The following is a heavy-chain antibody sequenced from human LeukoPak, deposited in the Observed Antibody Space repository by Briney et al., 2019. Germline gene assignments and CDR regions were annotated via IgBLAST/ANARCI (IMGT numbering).Heavy chain of an antibody. Sequence: GRSLRLSCAASGFTFSSYAMHWVRQAPGKGLEWVAVISYDGSNKYYADSVKGRFTISRDNSKNTLYLQMNSLRAKDTAVYYCARDSYDSSGYFDFDYWGQGTLVTVSS. CDR2: ISYDGSNK. CDR3: ARDSYDSSGYFDFDY. CDR1: GFTFSSYA. J-gene: IGHJ4*02. V-gene: IGHV3-30-3*01. D-gene: IGHD3-22*01.